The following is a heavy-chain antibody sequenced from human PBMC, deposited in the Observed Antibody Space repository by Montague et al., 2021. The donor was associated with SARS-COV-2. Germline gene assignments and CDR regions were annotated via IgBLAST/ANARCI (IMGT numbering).Heavy chain of an antibody. CDR1: GFTFSSYA. CDR2: ISYDGSNK. CDR3: VGELLLIYGMDV. D-gene: IGHD3-10*01. V-gene: IGHV3-30*04. J-gene: IGHJ6*02. Sequence: SLRLSCAASGFTFSSYAMHWVRQVPGKGLEWVAVISYDGSNKYYADSVKGRFTISRDNSKNTLYLQMNSLRAEDTAVYYCVGELLLIYGMDVWGQGTTVTVSS.